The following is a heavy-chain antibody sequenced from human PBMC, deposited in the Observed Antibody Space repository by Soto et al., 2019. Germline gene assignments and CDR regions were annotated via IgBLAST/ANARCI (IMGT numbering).Heavy chain of an antibody. CDR1: GFTFSSYA. CDR3: AKAVGYCSGGSCSDAFDI. V-gene: IGHV3-23*01. D-gene: IGHD2-15*01. J-gene: IGHJ3*02. Sequence: EVQLLESGGGLVQPGGSLRLSCAASGFTFSSYAMSWVRQAPGKGLEWVSAISGSGGSTYYADSVKGRFTISRDNSKNTLYLQMNSLRAEDTAVYYCAKAVGYCSGGSCSDAFDIWGQGTMVTVSS. CDR2: ISGSGGST.